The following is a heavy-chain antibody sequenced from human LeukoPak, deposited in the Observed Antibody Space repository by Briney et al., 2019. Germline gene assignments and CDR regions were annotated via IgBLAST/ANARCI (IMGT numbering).Heavy chain of an antibody. Sequence: GGSLRLSCAASGFTFSSYAMSWVRQAPGKGLEWVSIISGSGTSTDYADSVKGRFTISRDKSKNTLYLQMNSLRAEDTAVYYCAKSFGPVIAAAGSGADWGQGTLVTVSS. D-gene: IGHD6-13*01. CDR2: ISGSGTST. CDR1: GFTFSSYA. J-gene: IGHJ4*02. V-gene: IGHV3-23*01. CDR3: AKSFGPVIAAAGSGAD.